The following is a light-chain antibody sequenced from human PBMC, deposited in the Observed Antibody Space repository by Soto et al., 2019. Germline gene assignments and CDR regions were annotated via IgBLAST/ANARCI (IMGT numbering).Light chain of an antibody. Sequence: EIVLTQSPGTLSLSPGERATLSCRASHSVSSSYLAWYQQKPGQAPRLLIYGASSRATGIPDRFSGSGSGTDFTITISSLEPEDFAVYYCQQYGGSPPYTFGKGTKLEIK. V-gene: IGKV3-20*01. J-gene: IGKJ2*01. CDR3: QQYGGSPPYT. CDR1: HSVSSSY. CDR2: GAS.